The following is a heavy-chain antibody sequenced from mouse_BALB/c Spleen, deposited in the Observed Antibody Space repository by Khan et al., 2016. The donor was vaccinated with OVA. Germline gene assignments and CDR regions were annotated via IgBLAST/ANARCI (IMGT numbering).Heavy chain of an antibody. CDR3: TRSFRNYEIFDY. V-gene: IGHV1-69*02. J-gene: IGHJ2*01. Sequence: QVQLQQSGAELVKPGASVKLSCKASGYTFTSYWIHWVKQRPGRGLEWIGEIDPSDSFTNSNQKFKGKATLTVDESSSTAYMQLSSLTSDDSAVCYCTRSFRNYEIFDYWGQGTTLTVSS. D-gene: IGHD2-1*01. CDR1: GYTFTSYW. CDR2: IDPSDSFT.